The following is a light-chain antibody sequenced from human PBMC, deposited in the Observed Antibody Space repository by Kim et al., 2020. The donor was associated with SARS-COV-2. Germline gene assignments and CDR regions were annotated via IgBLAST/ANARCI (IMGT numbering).Light chain of an antibody. J-gene: IGLJ1*01. CDR3: ISYASTRSYV. CDR2: DVN. V-gene: IGLV2-14*01. CDR1: SSDVGAYNY. Sequence: QSALTQPASVSGSPGQSITISCTGTSSDVGAYNYVSWYQQLPGKAPKLMIFDVNQRPSGLSDRFSGSKSGNTASLTISGLQAEDEADYYCISYASTRSYVFGTGTKVTVL.